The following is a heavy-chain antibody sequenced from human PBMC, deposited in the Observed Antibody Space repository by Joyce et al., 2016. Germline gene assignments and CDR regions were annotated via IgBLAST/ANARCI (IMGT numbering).Heavy chain of an antibody. V-gene: IGHV1-2*02. CDR1: GYTFTGYY. D-gene: IGHD2-15*01. Sequence: QMRLVQSGAEVKKPGASVKVSCKASGYTFTGYYLHWVRQAPGQGLEWMGWINPHSGGTKSAQEFQGRVTVTRDTSISTAYMELTRLTSDDTAVYYCARSHLDCSGGRCSFDYWGQGTLVTVSS. CDR3: ARSHLDCSGGRCSFDY. J-gene: IGHJ4*02. CDR2: INPHSGGT.